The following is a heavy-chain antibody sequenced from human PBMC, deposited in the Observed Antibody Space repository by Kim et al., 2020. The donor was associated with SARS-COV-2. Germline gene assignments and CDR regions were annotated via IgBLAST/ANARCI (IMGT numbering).Heavy chain of an antibody. D-gene: IGHD6-19*01. CDR3: AKVTSGSSGWFEYFQH. CDR2: IRDSGGST. CDR1: GFTFNNYA. Sequence: GGSLRLSCAASGFTFNNYAMSWVRQAPGKGLEWVSGIRDSGGSTKYADSVKGRFSISRDNSQNTLYLQMYSLRAEDTAVYYCAKVTSGSSGWFEYFQHWGQGTLVTVSS. V-gene: IGHV3-23*01. J-gene: IGHJ1*01.